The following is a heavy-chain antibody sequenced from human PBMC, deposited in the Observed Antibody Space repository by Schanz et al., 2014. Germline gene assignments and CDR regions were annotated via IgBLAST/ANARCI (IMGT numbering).Heavy chain of an antibody. CDR1: GFTFDDYA. CDR3: AKDPHKDYGGKPQALDI. J-gene: IGHJ3*02. CDR2: INWSDGST. D-gene: IGHD4-17*01. Sequence: EVQLLESGGGLVRPGGSLRLSCAASGFTFDDYAMSWVRQAPGKGLEWVSAINWSDGSTGYADSVKGRFIISRDNAKNSLYLQMNSLRAEDTALYYCAKDPHKDYGGKPQALDIWGQGTMXTVSS. V-gene: IGHV3-20*04.